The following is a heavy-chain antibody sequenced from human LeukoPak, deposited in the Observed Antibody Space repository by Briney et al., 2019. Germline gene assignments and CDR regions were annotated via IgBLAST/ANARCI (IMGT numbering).Heavy chain of an antibody. CDR2: FSGIGST. D-gene: IGHD6-13*01. V-gene: IGHV4-61*10. CDR1: GVSISSGNYY. CDR3: ARDQEREQQLAY. J-gene: IGHJ4*02. Sequence: SETLSLTCTVSGVSISSGNYYWSWIRQPAGKGLEWIGHFSGIGSTNYNPSLKSRVTISVDTSKNQFSLKLSSVTAADTAVYYCARDQEREQQLAYWGQGTLVTVSS.